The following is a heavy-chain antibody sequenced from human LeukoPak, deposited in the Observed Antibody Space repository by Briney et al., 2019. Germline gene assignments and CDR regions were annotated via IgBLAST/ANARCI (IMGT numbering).Heavy chain of an antibody. CDR1: GGSISSSNW. D-gene: IGHD3-10*01. CDR3: ARDGRGYYGSGSYDYYGMDV. CDR2: IYHSGST. J-gene: IGHJ6*02. V-gene: IGHV4-4*02. Sequence: PSGTLSLTCAVSGGSISSSNWWSWVRQPPGKGLEWIGKIYHSGSTNYNPSLKSRVTISVDKSKNQFSLKLSSVTAADTAVYYCARDGRGYYGSGSYDYYGMDVWGQGTTVTVSS.